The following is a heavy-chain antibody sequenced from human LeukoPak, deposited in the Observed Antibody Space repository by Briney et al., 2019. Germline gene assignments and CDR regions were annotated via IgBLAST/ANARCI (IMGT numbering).Heavy chain of an antibody. CDR1: GYTFTSYG. D-gene: IGHD3-3*01. V-gene: IGHV1-18*01. J-gene: IGHJ4*02. CDR3: ARSGNYDFWSD. Sequence: ASVKVSCKASGYTFTSYGISWVRQAPGQGLEWMGWISAYNGNTNYAQKLQGRVTMTTDTSTSTVYMELRSLRSDDTAVYYCARSGNYDFWSDWGQGTLVTVSS. CDR2: ISAYNGNT.